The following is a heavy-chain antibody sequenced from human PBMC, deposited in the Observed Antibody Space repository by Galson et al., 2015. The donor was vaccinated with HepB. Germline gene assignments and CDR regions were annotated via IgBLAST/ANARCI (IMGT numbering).Heavy chain of an antibody. Sequence: SVKVSCKASGYTFTSYGISWVRQAPGQGLEWMGWISAYNGNTNYAQKLQGRVTMTTDTSTSTAYMELRSLRSDDTDVYYCARDGGVLWFGELSEYGMDVWGQGTTATVSS. V-gene: IGHV1-18*04. CDR1: GYTFTSYG. CDR2: ISAYNGNT. J-gene: IGHJ6*02. CDR3: ARDGGVLWFGELSEYGMDV. D-gene: IGHD3-10*01.